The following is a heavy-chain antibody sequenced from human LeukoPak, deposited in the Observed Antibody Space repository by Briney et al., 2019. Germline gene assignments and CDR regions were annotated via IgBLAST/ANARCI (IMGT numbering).Heavy chain of an antibody. CDR2: INPSGGST. D-gene: IGHD3-16*01. CDR3: ATGGPIMITFGGVTGPDFDY. V-gene: IGHV1-46*01. Sequence: GASVKVPCKASGYTFTSYYMHWVRQAPGQGLEWMGIINPSGGSTSYAQKFQGRVTMTRDTSTSTVYMELSSLRSEDTAVYYCATGGPIMITFGGVTGPDFDYWGQGTLVTVSS. CDR1: GYTFTSYY. J-gene: IGHJ4*02.